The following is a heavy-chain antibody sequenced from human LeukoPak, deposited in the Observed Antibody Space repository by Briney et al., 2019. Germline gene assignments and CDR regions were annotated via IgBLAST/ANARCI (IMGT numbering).Heavy chain of an antibody. V-gene: IGHV3-7*01. D-gene: IGHD3-22*01. Sequence: RSGGSLRLSCAASGFTFSSYWMSWVRQAPGKGLEWVANIKQDGSEKYYVDSVKGRFTISRDNAKNSLYLQMNSLRAEDTAVYYGARDRRGYYDSSGYHYWGQGTLVTVSS. CDR3: ARDRRGYYDSSGYHY. J-gene: IGHJ4*02. CDR2: IKQDGSEK. CDR1: GFTFSSYW.